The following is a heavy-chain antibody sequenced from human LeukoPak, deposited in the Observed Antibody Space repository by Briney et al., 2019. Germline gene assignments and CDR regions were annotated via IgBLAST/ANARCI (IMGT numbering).Heavy chain of an antibody. CDR1: GFTFSSYA. J-gene: IGHJ4*02. CDR2: TSSSGRTT. CDR3: AKRDSGLSAEGPIDY. D-gene: IGHD3-10*01. V-gene: IGHV3-23*01. Sequence: GGSLRLSCAASGFTFSSYAMSWVRQAPGKGLEWVAATSSSGRTTYYADSVKGRFTFSRDNSKSTLYLQMNSLRAEDTAVYYCAKRDSGLSAEGPIDYWGQGTLVTVPS.